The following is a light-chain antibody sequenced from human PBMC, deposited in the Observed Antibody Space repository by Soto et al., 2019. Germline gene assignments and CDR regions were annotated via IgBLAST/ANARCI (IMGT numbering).Light chain of an antibody. J-gene: IGKJ2*01. V-gene: IGKV3-20*01. CDR3: QQYGGSPPRYT. CDR2: GAS. Sequence: EIVLTQSPGTLSLSPGERATLSCRASQSVSSSYLAWYQQKPGQAPRLLIYGASSRATGIPDRFSGSGSGTDFTLTISRLEPEDFAVDYCQQYGGSPPRYTFGQGTKLEIK. CDR1: QSVSSSY.